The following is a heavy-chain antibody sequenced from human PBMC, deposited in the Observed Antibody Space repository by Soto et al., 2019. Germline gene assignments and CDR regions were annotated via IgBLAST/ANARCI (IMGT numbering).Heavy chain of an antibody. CDR2: IDPSSGTT. CDR3: ARDRDSGSYYPYNWFDP. V-gene: IGHV1-46*01. D-gene: IGHD1-26*01. J-gene: IGHJ5*02. CDR1: GYSFSNFY. Sequence: ASVKVSCKPSGYSFSNFYVHWVRQAPGQGLEWMGIIDPSSGTTSYTQKFQERVTMTRDTSMSTVYMELSRLRSEDTAVYYCARDRDSGSYYPYNWFDPWGQGTLVTSPQ.